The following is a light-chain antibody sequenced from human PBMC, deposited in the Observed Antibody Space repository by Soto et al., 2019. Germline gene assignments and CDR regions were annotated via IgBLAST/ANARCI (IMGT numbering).Light chain of an antibody. Sequence: QSVLTQPPSVSGAPGQRVTISCTGSSSNIGAGYEVHWFQQLPGTAPKLLIYGNTNRPSGVPDRFSGSKSDTSASLAITGLQPEDEADYYCHSYDSSLSVLYVFGTGTKVTVL. J-gene: IGLJ1*01. CDR1: SSNIGAGYE. CDR2: GNT. V-gene: IGLV1-40*01. CDR3: HSYDSSLSVLYV.